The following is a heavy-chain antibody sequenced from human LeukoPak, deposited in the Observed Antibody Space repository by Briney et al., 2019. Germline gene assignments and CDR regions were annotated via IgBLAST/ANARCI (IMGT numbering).Heavy chain of an antibody. J-gene: IGHJ4*02. Sequence: GASVKVSCKASGYTFTGYYMHWERQAPGQGLEWMGWINLNSGDRNYAQKFQGRVTMTRDTSSSTAYMEVSRLRSDDTAVYYCARVSRLYHDTSGRIFDYWDQGTLVTVSS. CDR1: GYTFTGYY. V-gene: IGHV1-2*02. CDR3: ARVSRLYHDTSGRIFDY. D-gene: IGHD3-22*01. CDR2: INLNSGDR.